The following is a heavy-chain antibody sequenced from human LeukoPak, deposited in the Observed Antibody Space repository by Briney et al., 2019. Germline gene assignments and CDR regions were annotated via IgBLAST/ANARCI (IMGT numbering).Heavy chain of an antibody. CDR1: GFTVSSNF. J-gene: IGHJ4*02. Sequence: GGSLRLSRAASGFTVSSNFMSWVRQAPGKGLEWVANIKQDGSEKYYVDSVKGRFTISRDNAKNSLYLQMNSLRAEDTAVYYCARDQYSSGWEKAFDYWGQGTLVTVSS. CDR2: IKQDGSEK. CDR3: ARDQYSSGWEKAFDY. V-gene: IGHV3-7*01. D-gene: IGHD6-19*01.